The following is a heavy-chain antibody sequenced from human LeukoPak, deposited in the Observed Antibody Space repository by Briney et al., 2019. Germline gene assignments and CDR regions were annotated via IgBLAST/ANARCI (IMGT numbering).Heavy chain of an antibody. CDR1: GFSFSSYV. CDR2: ISGNGGST. D-gene: IGHD4-17*01. J-gene: IGHJ4*02. V-gene: IGHV3-23*01. CDR3: ARRRGDQEFYYFDN. Sequence: GGSLRLSCVASGFSFSSYVMNWVRQAPGTGLEWVSAISGNGGSTYYADSVKGRFTISRDNSKNTLYLQMGSLRAEDMAVYYCARRRGDQEFYYFDNWGQGTLVTVSS.